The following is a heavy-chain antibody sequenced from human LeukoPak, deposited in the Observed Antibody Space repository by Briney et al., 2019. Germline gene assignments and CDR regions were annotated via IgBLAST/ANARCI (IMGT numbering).Heavy chain of an antibody. D-gene: IGHD3-10*01. J-gene: IGHJ4*02. V-gene: IGHV1-18*01. Sequence: ASVKVSCKASGYTFTTYDISWVRQAPGQGLEWMGWISTYNGNTNYAQKLQGRVTMTTDTSTSTAYMELRSLRSDDTAVYYCARSLYYYGSGSYSRAYYFDYWGQGTLVTVSS. CDR3: ARSLYYYGSGSYSRAYYFDY. CDR1: GYTFTTYD. CDR2: ISTYNGNT.